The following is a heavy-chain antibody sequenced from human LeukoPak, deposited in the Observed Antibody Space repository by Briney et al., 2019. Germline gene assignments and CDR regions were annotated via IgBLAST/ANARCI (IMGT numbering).Heavy chain of an antibody. Sequence: GSLRLSCAASGFTFSSYSMNWVRQAPGKGLEWVSSISCSSSYIYYADSVKGRFTISRDNAKNSLYLQMNSLRAEDTAVYYCARISGSPPDYWGQGTLVTVSS. D-gene: IGHD6-25*01. CDR2: ISCSSSYI. J-gene: IGHJ4*02. V-gene: IGHV3-21*01. CDR3: ARISGSPPDY. CDR1: GFTFSSYS.